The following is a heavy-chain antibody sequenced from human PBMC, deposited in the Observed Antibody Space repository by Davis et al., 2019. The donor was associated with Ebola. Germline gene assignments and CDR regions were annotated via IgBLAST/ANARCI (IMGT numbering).Heavy chain of an antibody. Sequence: GESLKISCAASGFTFSSYSMNWVRQAPGKGLEWVAVIWYDGSNKYYADSVKGRFTISRDNSKNTLYLQMNSLRAEDTAVYYCARERAVAHFDYWGQGTLVTVSS. CDR2: IWYDGSNK. D-gene: IGHD4-23*01. CDR3: ARERAVAHFDY. J-gene: IGHJ4*02. V-gene: IGHV3-33*08. CDR1: GFTFSSYS.